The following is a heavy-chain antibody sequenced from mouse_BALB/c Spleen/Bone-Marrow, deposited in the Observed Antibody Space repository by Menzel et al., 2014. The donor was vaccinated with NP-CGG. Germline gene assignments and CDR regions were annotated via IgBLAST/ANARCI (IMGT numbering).Heavy chain of an antibody. Sequence: DVKLVESGGGLVQPGGFLRLSCATSGFTFTDHYMSWVGQPPGKALEWLGFIRNKANGYTTEYSASVKGRFTISRDNSQSFVYLQMNTLRAEDSATYYCARDYLYYFDYWGQGTTLTVSS. D-gene: IGHD2-1*01. CDR1: GFTFTDHY. J-gene: IGHJ2*01. CDR3: ARDYLYYFDY. CDR2: IRNKANGYTT. V-gene: IGHV7-3*02.